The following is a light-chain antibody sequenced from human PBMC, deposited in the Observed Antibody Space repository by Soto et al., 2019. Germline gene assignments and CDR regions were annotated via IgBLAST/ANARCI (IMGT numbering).Light chain of an antibody. J-gene: IGLJ2*01. Sequence: QSALTQPASVSGSPGQSITISCTGTSRDVGSFNLVSWYQQHPGKAPKLLISEANKRPSGVSNRFSGSKSGNTASLTISGLQAEDEADYYCSSYAGSSTLIFGGGTKLTVL. CDR3: SSYAGSSTLI. CDR1: SRDVGSFNL. CDR2: EAN. V-gene: IGLV2-23*01.